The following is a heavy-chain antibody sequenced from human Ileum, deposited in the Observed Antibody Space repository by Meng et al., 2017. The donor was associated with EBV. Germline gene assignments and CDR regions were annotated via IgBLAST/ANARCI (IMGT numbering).Heavy chain of an antibody. V-gene: IGHV4-39*01. CDR1: GCPINSSSYY. D-gene: IGHD6-13*01. Sequence: QLQLQESGPGLVKPSETLSLTCTDSGCPINSSSYYWGWIRQPPGKGLEWIGSIYYSGRTYYNPSLKSRVTISVDTSKNQFSLKLSSVTAADTAVYYCARPIAAAGWFDPWGQGTLVTVSS. J-gene: IGHJ5*02. CDR3: ARPIAAAGWFDP. CDR2: IYYSGRT.